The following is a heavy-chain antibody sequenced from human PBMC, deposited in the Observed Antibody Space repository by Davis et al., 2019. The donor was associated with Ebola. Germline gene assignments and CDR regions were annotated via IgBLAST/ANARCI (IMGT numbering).Heavy chain of an antibody. CDR2: INSDGIST. J-gene: IGHJ4*02. D-gene: IGHD6-19*01. Sequence: PGGSLRLSCAASGFSFSNYAMHWVRQAPDKGLVWVSHINSDGISTGYADSVKGRFTISRDNAKNTVYLQMNSLRAEDTAVYYCARDGNGLGYWGQGILVTVSS. CDR1: GFSFSNYA. V-gene: IGHV3-74*01. CDR3: ARDGNGLGY.